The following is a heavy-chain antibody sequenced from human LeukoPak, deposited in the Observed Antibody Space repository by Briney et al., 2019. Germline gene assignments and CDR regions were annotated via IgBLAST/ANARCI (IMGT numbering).Heavy chain of an antibody. Sequence: SVKVSCKASGGTFSSYAISWVRQAPGQGLEWMGRIIPILGIANYAQKFQGRVTITADKSTSTAYMELSSLRSEDTAVYYCGWGYSGYIDYWGQGTLVTVSS. D-gene: IGHD5-12*01. CDR1: GGTFSSYA. J-gene: IGHJ4*02. V-gene: IGHV1-69*04. CDR2: IIPILGIA. CDR3: GWGYSGYIDY.